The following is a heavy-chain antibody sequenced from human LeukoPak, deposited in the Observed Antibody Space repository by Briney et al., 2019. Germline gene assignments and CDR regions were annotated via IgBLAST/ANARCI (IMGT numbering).Heavy chain of an antibody. CDR1: GFTFSIYS. V-gene: IGHV3-21*01. CDR3: ARDRATVTTNPRGVEDY. D-gene: IGHD4-17*01. Sequence: HGGSLRLSRAPSGFTFSIYSINSVCPAPGEGLEWVSSISSSRSYIYYADSVKGRFTISRDNAKNSLYLQMNSLRAEDTAVYHCARDRATVTTNPRGVEDYWGQGTLVTVSS. CDR2: ISSSRSYI. J-gene: IGHJ4*02.